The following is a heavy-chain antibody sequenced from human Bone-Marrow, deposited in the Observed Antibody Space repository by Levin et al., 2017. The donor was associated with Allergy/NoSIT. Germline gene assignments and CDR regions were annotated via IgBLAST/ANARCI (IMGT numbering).Heavy chain of an antibody. V-gene: IGHV3-23*01. J-gene: IGHJ4*02. CDR1: GFTFNRFA. D-gene: IGHD3-22*01. CDR3: ARVGPPNYYESSGYFDF. Sequence: ASVKVSCAASGFTFNRFAMVWVRQAPGKGLEWVSTINPDDGDTYFADSVKGRFTVSRENSKNTLFVQINDLRAEDTATYYCARVGPPNYYESSGYFDFWGQGTLVTVSS. CDR2: INPDDGDT.